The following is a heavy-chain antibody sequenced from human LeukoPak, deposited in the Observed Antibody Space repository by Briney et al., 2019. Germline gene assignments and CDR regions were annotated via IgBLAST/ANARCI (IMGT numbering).Heavy chain of an antibody. CDR1: GGSFSGYY. J-gene: IGHJ5*02. V-gene: IGHV4-34*01. D-gene: IGHD2-15*01. Sequence: PSETLSLTCAVYGGSFSGYYWSWIRQPPGKGLEWIGEINHSGSTNYNPSLKSRVTISVDTSKNQFSLKLSSVTAADTAVYYCARLPQRYCSGGSCPSDRNWFDPWGQGTLVTVSS. CDR2: INHSGST. CDR3: ARLPQRYCSGGSCPSDRNWFDP.